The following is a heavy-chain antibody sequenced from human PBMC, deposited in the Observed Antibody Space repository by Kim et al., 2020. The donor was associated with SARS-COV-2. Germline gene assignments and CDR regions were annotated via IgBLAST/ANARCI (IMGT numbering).Heavy chain of an antibody. D-gene: IGHD3-22*01. CDR3: AQEGTYYGRSGYFLGY. V-gene: IGHV2-5*02. CDR1: GFSLTTTGVG. CDR2: IYWDDDK. Sequence: SGPTLVNPTQTLTLTCTFSGFSLTTTGVGVGWVRQPPGKALEWLALIYWDDDKRYSPSLKSRLSITKDTSKYQVVLRMTNMDPADTATYYCAQEGTYYGRSGYFLGYWGQGILVTVSS. J-gene: IGHJ4*02.